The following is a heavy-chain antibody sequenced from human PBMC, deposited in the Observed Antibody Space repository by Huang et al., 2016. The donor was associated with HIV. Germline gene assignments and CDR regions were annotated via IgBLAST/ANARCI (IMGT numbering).Heavy chain of an antibody. D-gene: IGHD2-21*01. J-gene: IGHJ4*02. CDR1: GLTFSDHY. Sequence: QVQLVESGGGLVKPGGSLRLSCAASGLTFSDHYMGWIRQAPGKGLQWMSYITSSGGTMYHADSVRGRFTISRDNTRKSLYLQMNSLRPEDTATYFCVRDYGDYDYWGQGILVSVSS. CDR2: ITSSGGTM. V-gene: IGHV3-11*04. CDR3: VRDYGDYDY.